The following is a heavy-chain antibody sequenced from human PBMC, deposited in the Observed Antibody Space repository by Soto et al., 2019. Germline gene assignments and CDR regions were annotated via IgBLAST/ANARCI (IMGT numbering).Heavy chain of an antibody. CDR3: AKEMGATTPNYYYYYGMDV. D-gene: IGHD1-26*01. J-gene: IGHJ6*02. Sequence: GGSLRLSCAASGFTFSSYAMSWVRQAPGKGLEWVSAISGSGGSTYYADSVKGRFTISRDNSKNTLYLQMNSLRAEDTAVYYCAKEMGATTPNYYYYYGMDVWGQGTTVTVSS. CDR1: GFTFSSYA. CDR2: ISGSGGST. V-gene: IGHV3-23*01.